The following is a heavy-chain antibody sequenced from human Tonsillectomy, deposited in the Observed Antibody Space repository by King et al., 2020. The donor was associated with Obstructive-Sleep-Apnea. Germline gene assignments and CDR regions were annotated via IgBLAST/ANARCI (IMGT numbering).Heavy chain of an antibody. V-gene: IGHV3-30*02. CDR3: AKDRQGYQVSDY. Sequence: VQLVESGGGVVQPGGSLRLSCAASGFNFSSYSMHWVRQAPGKGLELVAFIRYDESNKYYADSVKGRFTISRDNSKNTLYLQMNSLRGEDTALYYCAKDRQGYQVSDYWGQGTLVTVSS. J-gene: IGHJ4*02. CDR2: IRYDESNK. CDR1: GFNFSSYS. D-gene: IGHD2-2*01.